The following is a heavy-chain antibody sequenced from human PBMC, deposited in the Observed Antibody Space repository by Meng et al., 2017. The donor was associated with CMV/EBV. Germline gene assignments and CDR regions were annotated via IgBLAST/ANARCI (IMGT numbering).Heavy chain of an antibody. Sequence: GGSLRLSCAASGFTLSSYWMNWARQAPGKGLEWVANIKQDGSEKYYVDSVKGRFTISRDNAKNSLYLQMNSLRAEDTAVYYCWNNWFDPWGQGT. D-gene: IGHD1-1*01. J-gene: IGHJ5*02. CDR3: WNNWFDP. V-gene: IGHV3-7*01. CDR2: IKQDGSEK. CDR1: GFTLSSYW.